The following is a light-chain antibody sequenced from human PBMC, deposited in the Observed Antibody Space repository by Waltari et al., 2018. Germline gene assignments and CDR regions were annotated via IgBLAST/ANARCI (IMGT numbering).Light chain of an antibody. V-gene: IGKV3-15*01. Sequence: DILMTQSPATLSVSLGERATLSCRASQNIKAKLAWYQLGPGQAPRLLISGGSTRATGVPARFSGSGSGIEFTLTISGLQSEDFAVYSCQQYNNWPQTFGQGTKLEV. CDR3: QQYNNWPQT. J-gene: IGKJ2*01. CDR2: GGS. CDR1: QNIKAK.